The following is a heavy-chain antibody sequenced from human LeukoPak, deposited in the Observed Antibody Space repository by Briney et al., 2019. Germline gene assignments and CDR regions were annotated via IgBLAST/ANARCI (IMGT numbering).Heavy chain of an antibody. V-gene: IGHV3-23*01. D-gene: IGHD4-17*01. Sequence: GGSLRLSCAASGFAFSSYAMSWVRQAPGKGLEWVSSISGSNDNTYYADSVKDRFTISRDNSKNTLSLQMNSLRAEDTAVYYCAKGRGTTVTSAANYWGQGTLVTVSS. CDR1: GFAFSSYA. CDR3: AKGRGTTVTSAANY. J-gene: IGHJ4*02. CDR2: ISGSNDNT.